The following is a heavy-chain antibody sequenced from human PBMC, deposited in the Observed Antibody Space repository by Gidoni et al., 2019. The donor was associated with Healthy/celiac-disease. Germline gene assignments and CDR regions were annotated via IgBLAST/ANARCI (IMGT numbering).Heavy chain of an antibody. J-gene: IGHJ4*02. CDR2: IYYSGST. D-gene: IGHD3-10*01. V-gene: IGHV4-39*07. Sequence: QLQLQESGPGLVKPSETLSLTCTVSGCSISRSSYYWGWIRQPPGKRLEWIGGIYYSGSTYYNPSLKSRVTISVDTSKNQFSLKLSSVTAADTAVYYCARALMVRGVRVVSYFDYWGQGTLVTVSS. CDR1: GCSISRSSYY. CDR3: ARALMVRGVRVVSYFDY.